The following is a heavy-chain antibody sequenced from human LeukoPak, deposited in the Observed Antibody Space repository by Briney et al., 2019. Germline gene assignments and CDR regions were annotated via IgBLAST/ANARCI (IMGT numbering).Heavy chain of an antibody. D-gene: IGHD1-26*01. CDR3: ARIRYSGSYFDY. V-gene: IGHV2-70*11. CDR1: GFSLSTSGMC. CDR2: IDWDDDK. J-gene: IGHJ4*02. Sequence: SGPTLVNPTQTLTLTCTFSGFSLSTSGMCVTWIRQPPGKALEWLARIDWDDDKYYSTSLKTRLTISKDTSKNQVVLIMINMDPVDTATYYCARIRYSGSYFDYWGQGTLVTVSS.